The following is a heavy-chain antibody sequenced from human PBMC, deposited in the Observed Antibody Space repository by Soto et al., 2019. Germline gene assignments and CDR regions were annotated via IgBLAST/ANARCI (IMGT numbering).Heavy chain of an antibody. CDR3: ARDWVTGTTPVGGY. D-gene: IGHD1-7*01. J-gene: IGHJ4*02. CDR1: GYTFTGYY. V-gene: IGHV1-2*02. CDR2: INPNSGGT. Sequence: SVTVSCKASGYTFTGYYMHWVRQAPGQGLEWMGWINPNSGGTNYAQKFQGRVTMTRDTSISTAYMELSRLRSDDTAVYYCARDWVTGTTPVGGYWGQGTLVTVSS.